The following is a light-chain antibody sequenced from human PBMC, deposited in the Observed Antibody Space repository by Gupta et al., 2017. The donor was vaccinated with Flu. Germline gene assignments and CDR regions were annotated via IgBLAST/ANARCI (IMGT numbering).Light chain of an antibody. CDR1: QNIARN. CDR2: GAS. Sequence: EIVLTQSPATLSLSPGERATLSCRASQNIARNLGWYQRKPGQAPRLLIFGASTRATGIPARFSGSGSGTEFTLTISSRQSEDFAVYYCQQYNDWPLITFGQGTRLEIE. V-gene: IGKV3-15*01. J-gene: IGKJ5*01. CDR3: QQYNDWPLIT.